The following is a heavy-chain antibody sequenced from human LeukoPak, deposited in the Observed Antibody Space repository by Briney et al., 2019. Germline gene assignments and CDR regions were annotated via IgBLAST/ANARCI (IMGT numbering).Heavy chain of an antibody. CDR2: ISYDGSNK. Sequence: PPGRSLRLSCAASGFTFSSYGMHWVRQAPGKGLEWVAVISYDGSNKYYADSVEGRFTISRDNSKNTLYLQMNSLRAEDTAVYYCAKEGGRYCSGGSCYSPEYFQHWGQGTLVTVSS. CDR1: GFTFSSYG. J-gene: IGHJ1*01. CDR3: AKEGGRYCSGGSCYSPEYFQH. V-gene: IGHV3-30*18. D-gene: IGHD2-15*01.